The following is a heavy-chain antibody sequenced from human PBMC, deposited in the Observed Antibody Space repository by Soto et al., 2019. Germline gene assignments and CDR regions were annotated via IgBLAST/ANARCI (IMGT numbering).Heavy chain of an antibody. CDR2: VSYTGRT. Sequence: QLQLQESGPGLVKPSETLSLTCIVSGGSISSGAYYWGWVRQPPGKGLEWIGSVSYTGRTYYNPSLRSRTTISIDTSKNQFSLRLTSVTAADTAVYLCAWPLYTFPTSYSYSYMDVWGRGTTVTVS. CDR1: GGSISSGAYY. CDR3: AWPLYTFPTSYSYSYMDV. V-gene: IGHV4-39*01. D-gene: IGHD3-16*01. J-gene: IGHJ6*03.